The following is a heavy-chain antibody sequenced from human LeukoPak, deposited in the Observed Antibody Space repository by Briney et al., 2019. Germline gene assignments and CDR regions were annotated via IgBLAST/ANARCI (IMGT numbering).Heavy chain of an antibody. D-gene: IGHD6-13*01. CDR2: IYYSGST. CDR1: GGSISSSSYY. CDR3: ARHEWQQLVKFDY. Sequence: SETLSLTCTVSGGSISSSSYYWGWVRQPPGKGLEWIGSIYYSGSTYYNPSLKGRVTISVDTSKNQFSLKVSSVTAADTAVYYCARHEWQQLVKFDYWGQGALVTVSS. V-gene: IGHV4-39*01. J-gene: IGHJ4*02.